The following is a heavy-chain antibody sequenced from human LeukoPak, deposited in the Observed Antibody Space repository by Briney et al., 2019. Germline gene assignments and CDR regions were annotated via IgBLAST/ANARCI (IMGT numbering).Heavy chain of an antibody. CDR2: IYYSGST. CDR1: GGSVSSYY. V-gene: IGHV4-59*02. Sequence: PSETLSLTCTVSGGSVSSYYWSWIRQPPGKGLEWIGYIYYSGSTNYNPSLKGRVTISVDTSKNQFSLKLSSVTAADTAVYYCASLGFGELSYWGQGTLVTVSS. CDR3: ASLGFGELSY. J-gene: IGHJ4*02. D-gene: IGHD3-10*01.